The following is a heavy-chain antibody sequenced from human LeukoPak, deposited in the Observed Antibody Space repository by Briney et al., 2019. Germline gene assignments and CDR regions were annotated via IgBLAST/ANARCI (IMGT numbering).Heavy chain of an antibody. CDR2: INHSGST. CDR1: GGSFCGYY. Sequence: SETLSLTCAVYGGSFCGYYWSWIRKPPGKGLEWIGEINHSGSTNYNPSLKSRVTISVDTSKNQFSLKLSSVTAADTAVYYCAAIVGATTDDYWGQGTLVTVSS. CDR3: AAIVGATTDDY. D-gene: IGHD1-26*01. J-gene: IGHJ4*02. V-gene: IGHV4-34*01.